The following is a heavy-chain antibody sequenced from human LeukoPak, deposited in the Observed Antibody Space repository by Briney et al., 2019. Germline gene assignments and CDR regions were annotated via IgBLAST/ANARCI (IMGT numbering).Heavy chain of an antibody. Sequence: RTSETLSLTCTVSGGSISSGGYYWSWIRQPPGKGREWIGYIYHSGSTYYNPSLKSRVTISVDRSKNQFSLKLSSVTAADTAVYYCARVALGISAFDIWGQGTMVTVSS. J-gene: IGHJ3*02. CDR2: IYHSGST. D-gene: IGHD2-15*01. V-gene: IGHV4-30-2*01. CDR3: ARVALGISAFDI. CDR1: GGSISSGGYY.